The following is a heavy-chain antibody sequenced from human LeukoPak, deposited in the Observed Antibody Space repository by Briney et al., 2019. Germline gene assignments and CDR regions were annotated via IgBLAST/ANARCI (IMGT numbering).Heavy chain of an antibody. CDR1: GYTFTSYD. D-gene: IGHD2-15*01. J-gene: IGHJ5*02. CDR2: MNPNSGNT. Sequence: ASVKVSCKASGYTFTSYDINWVRQATGQGLEWMGWMNPNSGNTGYAQKFQGRVTMTRNTSISTAYMELSRLRSDDTAVYYCARSDSYTWFDPWGQGTLATVSS. CDR3: ARSDSYTWFDP. V-gene: IGHV1-8*01.